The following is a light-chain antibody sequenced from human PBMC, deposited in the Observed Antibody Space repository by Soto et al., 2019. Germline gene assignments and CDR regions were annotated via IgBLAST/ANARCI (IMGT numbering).Light chain of an antibody. CDR2: KAS. Sequence: DIQMTQSPSTLSASVGDRVTITCRASQSVSSWLAWYQQKPGKAPKLLIYKASSLDSGVPARFSGSGSGTEFTLTISSLQPDDFATYYCQQYSSYSPYTFGQGTKLEIK. V-gene: IGKV1-5*03. CDR1: QSVSSW. J-gene: IGKJ2*01. CDR3: QQYSSYSPYT.